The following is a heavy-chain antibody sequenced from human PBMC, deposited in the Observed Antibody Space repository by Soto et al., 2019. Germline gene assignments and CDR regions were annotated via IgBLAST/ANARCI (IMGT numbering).Heavy chain of an antibody. CDR2: INRDGGST. CDR3: ARAPGFYGDFWDY. Sequence: GSLRLSCAAFGFPFDDYGMSWVRQAPGKGLEWVSGINRDGGSTGYADSVKGRFTVSRDNAKNSLYLQMNSLRADDTAFYYCARAPGFYGDFWDYWGQGTLFTVSS. D-gene: IGHD4-17*01. CDR1: GFPFDDYG. J-gene: IGHJ4*02. V-gene: IGHV3-20*04.